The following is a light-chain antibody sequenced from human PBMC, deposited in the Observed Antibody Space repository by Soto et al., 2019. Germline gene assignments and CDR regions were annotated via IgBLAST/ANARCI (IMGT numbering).Light chain of an antibody. CDR1: RSIGTN. CDR2: AAS. J-gene: IGKJ2*01. CDR3: QQYYNWPPFT. Sequence: EIQVTQSPTSLSASVGDRVTITCRASRSIGTNLNWYQQRPGKAPQLLIYAASSLQSGVPSRFSGSTSGTDFTLTINGLQPEDFANYYCQQYYNWPPFTFGQGTKLEIK. V-gene: IGKV1-39*01.